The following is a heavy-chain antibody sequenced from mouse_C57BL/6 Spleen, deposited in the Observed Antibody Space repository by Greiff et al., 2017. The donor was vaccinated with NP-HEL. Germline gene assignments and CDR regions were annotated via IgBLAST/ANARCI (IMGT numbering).Heavy chain of an antibody. D-gene: IGHD1-1*01. CDR1: GFTFSSYG. CDR3: ARSTTVSYYFDY. J-gene: IGHJ2*01. CDR2: ISSGGSYT. Sequence: EVKLMESGGDLVKPGGSLKLSCAASGFTFSSYGMSWVRQTPDKRLEWVATISSGGSYTYYPDSVKGRFTISRDNAKNTLYLQMSSLKSEDTAMYYCARSTTVSYYFDYWGQGTTLTVSS. V-gene: IGHV5-6*01.